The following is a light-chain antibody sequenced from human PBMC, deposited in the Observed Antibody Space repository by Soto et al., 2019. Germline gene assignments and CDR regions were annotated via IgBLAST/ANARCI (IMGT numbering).Light chain of an antibody. Sequence: EIVLTQSPGTLSLSPGERATLSCRASQSFRSSYLAWFQQKPGQAPRLLIYDASTRATGIPARFSGSQSGTEFTLTISSLLSEDFAVYSCQQYNNWPLTFGGGTKVDIK. J-gene: IGKJ4*01. CDR3: QQYNNWPLT. V-gene: IGKV3D-15*01. CDR1: QSFRSSY. CDR2: DAS.